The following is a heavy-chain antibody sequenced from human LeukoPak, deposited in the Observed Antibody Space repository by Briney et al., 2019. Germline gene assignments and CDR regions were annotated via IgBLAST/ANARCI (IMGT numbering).Heavy chain of an antibody. D-gene: IGHD3-22*01. CDR1: GFTFSSYG. J-gene: IGHJ4*02. CDR2: ISYDGSNK. Sequence: GGSLRLSCAASGFTFSSYGMHWVRQAPGKGLEWVAAISYDGSNKYYADSVKGRFTISRDKSKNTLYLQMNSLRAEDTAVYYCARDLWRTYDSSCPLHCGGQGTLVTVSS. CDR3: ARDLWRTYDSSCPLHC. V-gene: IGHV3-30*03.